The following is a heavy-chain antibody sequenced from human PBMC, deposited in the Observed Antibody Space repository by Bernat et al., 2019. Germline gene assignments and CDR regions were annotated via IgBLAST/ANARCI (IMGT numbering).Heavy chain of an antibody. CDR3: AKDRLVGAPYY. D-gene: IGHD1-26*01. CDR1: GFTFSSYG. CDR2: ISYDGSNK. Sequence: QVQLVESGGGVVQPGRSLRLSCAASGFTFSSYGMHWVRQAPGKGLEWVAVISYDGSNKYYADSVKGRFTISRDNSKNTLYLEMNSLRAEDTAVYYCAKDRLVGAPYYWGQGTLVTVSS. J-gene: IGHJ4*02. V-gene: IGHV3-30*18.